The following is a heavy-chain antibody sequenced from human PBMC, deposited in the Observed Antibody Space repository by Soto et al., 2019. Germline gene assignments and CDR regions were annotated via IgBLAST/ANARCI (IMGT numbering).Heavy chain of an antibody. D-gene: IGHD3-16*01. V-gene: IGHV1-18*01. J-gene: IGHJ6*02. CDR3: VMVDNYVTPTPQDV. CDR2: ISPYTGNT. Sequence: QVQLVQSGDEVKKPGASVKVSCKASGYIFVNYGIAWVRQAPGQGLEWMGWISPYTGNTHSATKIQGRLTMTTDTSTSTAYMDLGSLTSYDTAVYYCVMVDNYVTPTPQDVWGQGTTLTVS. CDR1: GYIFVNYG.